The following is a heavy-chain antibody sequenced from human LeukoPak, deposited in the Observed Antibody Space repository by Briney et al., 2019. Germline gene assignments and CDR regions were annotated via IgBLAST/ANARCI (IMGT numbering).Heavy chain of an antibody. V-gene: IGHV4-34*01. J-gene: IGHJ5*02. CDR1: GGSFSGYY. CDR2: INHSGST. Sequence: PSETLSLTCAVYGGSFSGYYWSWIRQPPGKGLEWIGEINHSGSTNHNPSLKSRVTISVDTSKNQFSLKLSSVTAADTAVYYCARAPGYYDSSGSPWFDPWGQGTLVTVSS. CDR3: ARAPGYYDSSGSPWFDP. D-gene: IGHD3-22*01.